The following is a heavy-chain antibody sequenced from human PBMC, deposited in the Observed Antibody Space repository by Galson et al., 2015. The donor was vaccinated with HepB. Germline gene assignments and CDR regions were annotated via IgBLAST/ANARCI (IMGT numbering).Heavy chain of an antibody. J-gene: IGHJ4*02. Sequence: LSCAASGLTFSRYGMHWVRQAPGKGLEWVAFISYDLSHEYYTDSVKGRFTISRDNSKKTLYLQMNSLRTEDTAVYYCAKEGTEGFGEDYLNYWGQGTLVTVSS. CDR3: AKEGTEGFGEDYLNY. CDR2: ISYDLSHE. V-gene: IGHV3-30*18. D-gene: IGHD3-10*01. CDR1: GLTFSRYG.